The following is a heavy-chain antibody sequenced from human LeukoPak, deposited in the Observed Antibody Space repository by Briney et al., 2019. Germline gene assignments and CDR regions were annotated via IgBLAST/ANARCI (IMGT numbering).Heavy chain of an antibody. J-gene: IGHJ4*02. Sequence: PGGFLRLSCAASGFTFSNYGMHWVRQAPGKGLEWLAVISYDGSNKYYADSVKGRFTISRDNSKNTLYLQMNSLRVEDAALYYCAKEWGKYSSSWYGLDYWGQGTLVTVSS. CDR1: GFTFSNYG. V-gene: IGHV3-30*18. D-gene: IGHD6-13*01. CDR3: AKEWGKYSSSWYGLDY. CDR2: ISYDGSNK.